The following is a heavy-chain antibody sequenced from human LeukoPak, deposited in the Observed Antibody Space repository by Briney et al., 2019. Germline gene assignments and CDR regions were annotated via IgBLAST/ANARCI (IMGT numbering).Heavy chain of an antibody. J-gene: IGHJ4*02. Sequence: ASVKVSCKASGYTFTGYYMHWVRQAPGQGLEWMGWINPNSGGTNYAQKFQGRVTMARDTSISTAYMELSRLRSDDTAVYYCASWEVGATNVDYWGQGTLVTVSS. CDR3: ASWEVGATNVDY. CDR1: GYTFTGYY. V-gene: IGHV1-2*02. CDR2: INPNSGGT. D-gene: IGHD1-26*01.